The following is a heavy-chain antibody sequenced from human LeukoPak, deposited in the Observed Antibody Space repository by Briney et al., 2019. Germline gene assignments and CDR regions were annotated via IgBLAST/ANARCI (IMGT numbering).Heavy chain of an antibody. J-gene: IGHJ5*02. CDR1: GGSLSSYY. Sequence: SETLSLTCTVSGGSLSSYYWSWLRQPPGKGLEWIGYIYYSGSTYYNPSLKSRVTISVDTSKNQFSLKLSSVTAADTAVYYCSSGRQWLVRFDPWGQGSLVTVSS. D-gene: IGHD6-19*01. CDR2: IYYSGST. CDR3: SSGRQWLVRFDP. V-gene: IGHV4-59*04.